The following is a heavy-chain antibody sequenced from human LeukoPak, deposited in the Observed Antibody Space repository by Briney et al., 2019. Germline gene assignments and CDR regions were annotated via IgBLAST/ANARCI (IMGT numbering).Heavy chain of an antibody. J-gene: IGHJ4*02. CDR2: ISSSSRTI. Sequence: PGGSLRLSCAASGFTFRNYAMTWVRQAPGKGLEWVSYISSSSRTIYHADSVKGRFTISRDNAQNSLYLQMNSLRDEDTAVYYCAKGILDYWGQGTLVTVSS. CDR3: AKGILDY. V-gene: IGHV3-48*02. CDR1: GFTFRNYA.